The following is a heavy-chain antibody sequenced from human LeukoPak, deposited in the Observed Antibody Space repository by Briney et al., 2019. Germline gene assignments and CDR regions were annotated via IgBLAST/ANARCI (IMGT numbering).Heavy chain of an antibody. J-gene: IGHJ4*02. CDR3: ARGQWEVRGIIITQLDY. Sequence: PSETLSLTCAVYGGSFSGYYWSWIRQPPGKGLEWIGECKHSGGTNYNPSLKSRVTISVDTSKKQFSLTLTSVTAADTAVYYCARGQWEVRGIIITQLDYWGQGTLVTVSS. V-gene: IGHV4-34*01. CDR2: CKHSGGT. D-gene: IGHD3-10*01. CDR1: GGSFSGYY.